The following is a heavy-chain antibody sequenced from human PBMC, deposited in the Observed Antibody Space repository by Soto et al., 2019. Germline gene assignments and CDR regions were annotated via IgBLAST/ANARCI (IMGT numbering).Heavy chain of an antibody. CDR2: ISWNSGSI. D-gene: IGHD3-22*01. V-gene: IGHV3-9*01. Sequence: GGSLRLSCAASGFTFDDYAMHWVRQAPGKGLEWVSGISWNSGSIGYADSVKGRFTISRDNAKNSLYLQMNSLRAEDTALYYCAKSPDSSGYYVDYWGQGTLVTVSS. CDR1: GFTFDDYA. J-gene: IGHJ4*02. CDR3: AKSPDSSGYYVDY.